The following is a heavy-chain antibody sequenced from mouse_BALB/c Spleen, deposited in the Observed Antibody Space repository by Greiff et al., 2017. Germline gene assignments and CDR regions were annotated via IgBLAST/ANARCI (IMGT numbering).Heavy chain of an antibody. Sequence: VHLVESGPGLVAPSQSPSITCTVSGFSLSRYSVHWVRQPPGKGLEWLGMIWGGGSTDYNSALKSRLSISKDNSKSQVFLKMNSLQTDDTAMYYCAAIYYDYDGFAYWGQGTLVTVSA. CDR3: AAIYYDYDGFAY. CDR2: IWGGGST. V-gene: IGHV2-6-4*01. D-gene: IGHD2-4*01. CDR1: GFSLSRYS. J-gene: IGHJ3*01.